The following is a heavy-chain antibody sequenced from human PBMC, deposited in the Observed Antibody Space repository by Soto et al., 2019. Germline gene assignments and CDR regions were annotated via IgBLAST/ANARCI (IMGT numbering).Heavy chain of an antibody. J-gene: IGHJ4*02. CDR1: GYTFTSYG. D-gene: IGHD2-21*01. V-gene: IGHV1-18*01. CDR3: AKDHVVGGNYYDY. Sequence: ASVKVSCKTSGYTFTSYGISWVRQAPGQGLEWMGWISAYNGNTNYAQKLQGRVTMTTDTSTSTAYMELRSLRSGDTAVYYCAKDHVVGGNYYDYWGQGTLVTVSS. CDR2: ISAYNGNT.